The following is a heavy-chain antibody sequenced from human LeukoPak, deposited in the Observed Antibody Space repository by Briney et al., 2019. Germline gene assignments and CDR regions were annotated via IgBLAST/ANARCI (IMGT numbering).Heavy chain of an antibody. CDR3: ARDRGYEQLAPAGNWFDP. CDR1: GFTFSSYA. J-gene: IGHJ5*02. D-gene: IGHD6-6*01. Sequence: PGGSLRLSCAASGFTFSSYAMHWVRQAPGKGLEWVAVISYDGSNKYYADSVKGRFTISRDNSKNTLYLQMNSLRAEDTAVYYCARDRGYEQLAPAGNWFDPWGQGTLVTVSS. V-gene: IGHV3-30-3*01. CDR2: ISYDGSNK.